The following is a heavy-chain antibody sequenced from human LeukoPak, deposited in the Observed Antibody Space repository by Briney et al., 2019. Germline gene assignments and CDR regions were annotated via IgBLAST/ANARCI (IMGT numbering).Heavy chain of an antibody. CDR2: IKQDGGQK. Sequence: GGPLGLSCVASGFTFSRYWMSWVRQAPGKGLEWVANIKQDGGQKHYVDSVRGRFIISRDNAKNSLHLQMNSLRAEDTAVYYCARFAKGYGSGDIDYWGQGTLVTVSS. V-gene: IGHV3-7*01. CDR3: ARFAKGYGSGDIDY. CDR1: GFTFSRYW. J-gene: IGHJ4*02. D-gene: IGHD3-10*01.